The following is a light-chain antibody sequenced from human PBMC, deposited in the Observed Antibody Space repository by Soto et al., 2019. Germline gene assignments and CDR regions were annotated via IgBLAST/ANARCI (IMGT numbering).Light chain of an antibody. CDR3: QQSYSTPIT. CDR1: QSISSY. J-gene: IGKJ5*01. CDR2: AAS. Sequence: DIQMTQSPSSLSASVGDRVTITCRASQSISSYLNWYQQKPGQAPKLLIYAASSLQSGVPSRFSGSGSGTDFTLTISSLQPEDVATYYCQQSYSTPITFGQGTRLEIK. V-gene: IGKV1-39*01.